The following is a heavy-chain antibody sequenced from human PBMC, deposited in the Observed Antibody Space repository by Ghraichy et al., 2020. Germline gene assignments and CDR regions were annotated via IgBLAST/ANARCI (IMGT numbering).Heavy chain of an antibody. CDR2: INHSGST. CDR1: GGSFSGYY. CDR3: ARGRPLSIVVVPAAYFDY. J-gene: IGHJ4*02. D-gene: IGHD2-2*01. Sequence: SQTLSLTCAVYGGSFSGYYWSWIRQPPGKGLEWIGEINHSGSTNYNPSLKSRVTISVDTSKNQFSLKLSSVTAADTAVYYCARGRPLSIVVVPAAYFDYWGQGTLSTVST. V-gene: IGHV4-34*01.